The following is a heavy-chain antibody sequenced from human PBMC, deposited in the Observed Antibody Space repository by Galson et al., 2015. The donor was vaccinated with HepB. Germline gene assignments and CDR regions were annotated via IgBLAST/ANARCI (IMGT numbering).Heavy chain of an antibody. CDR3: AKAAGSYMSAFDI. D-gene: IGHD3-10*01. V-gene: IGHV1-3*01. J-gene: IGHJ3*02. Sequence: SVKVSCKASGYTFASFGIHWVRQAPGQGLEWMAWIDVANGHTKYLQKLQGRVTITGDTSANTVYMQLSGLRSEDTAVYYCAKAAGSYMSAFDIWGQGTMVTVSS. CDR1: GYTFASFG. CDR2: IDVANGHT.